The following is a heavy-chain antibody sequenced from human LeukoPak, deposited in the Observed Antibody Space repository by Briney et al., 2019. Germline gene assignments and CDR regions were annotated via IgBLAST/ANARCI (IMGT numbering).Heavy chain of an antibody. V-gene: IGHV1-8*01. CDR1: GYTFTTYD. Sequence: ASVKVSCKASGYTFTTYDINWVRQATGQGLEWMGWMNPNSGNTGYAQKFQGRVTMTRDASLNTAYMELSGLRSEDTAVYFCARKMAMDVWGQETAVTVSS. D-gene: IGHD2-8*01. CDR2: MNPNSGNT. CDR3: ARKMAMDV. J-gene: IGHJ6*02.